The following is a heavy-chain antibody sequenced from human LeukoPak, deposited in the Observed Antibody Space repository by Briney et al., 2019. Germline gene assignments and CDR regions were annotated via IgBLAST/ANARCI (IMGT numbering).Heavy chain of an antibody. CDR3: ARPRATRTMVRGVSPAKYRYYYYMDV. V-gene: IGHV4-61*02. Sequence: SETLSLTCTVSGGSISSGSYYWSWIRQPARKGLEWIGRIYTSGSTNYNPSLKSRVTISVDTSKNQFSLKLSSVTAADTAVYYCARPRATRTMVRGVSPAKYRYYYYMDVWGKGTTVTVSS. CDR1: GGSISSGSYY. CDR2: IYTSGST. D-gene: IGHD3-10*01. J-gene: IGHJ6*03.